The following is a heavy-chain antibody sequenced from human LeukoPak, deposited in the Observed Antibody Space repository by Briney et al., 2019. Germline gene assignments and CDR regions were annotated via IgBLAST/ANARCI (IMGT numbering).Heavy chain of an antibody. CDR2: MSYSGST. V-gene: IGHV4-59*08. CDR3: ARVIGAAAPAGWFDP. CDR1: GGSITSYY. J-gene: IGHJ5*02. D-gene: IGHD6-13*01. Sequence: PSETLSLTCTVSGGSITSYYWSWIRQSPGKGLEWIGYMSYSGSTNYNSHFKSRVTVSVDTSTSQFSLRLKSVTAEDTAVYYCARVIGAAAPAGWFDPWGQGTLVTVSS.